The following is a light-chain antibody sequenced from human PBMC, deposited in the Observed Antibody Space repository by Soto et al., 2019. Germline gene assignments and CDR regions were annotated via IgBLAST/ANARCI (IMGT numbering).Light chain of an antibody. V-gene: IGKV1-39*01. J-gene: IGKJ3*01. CDR2: AAS. CDR3: QQSYSTPN. CDR1: QSISSY. Sequence: DIPMTQSPSSLSASVGDRVTITCRASQSISSYLNWYQQKPGKATKLLIYAASSLQSGVPSRFSGSGSGTDFTLTISSLQPEDFATYYCQQSYSTPNFGPGTKVDIK.